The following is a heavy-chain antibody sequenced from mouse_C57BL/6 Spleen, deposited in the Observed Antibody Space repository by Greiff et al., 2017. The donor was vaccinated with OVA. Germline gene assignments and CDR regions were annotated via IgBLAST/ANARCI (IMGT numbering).Heavy chain of an antibody. V-gene: IGHV1-72*01. CDR3: ARLDGSSSAWFAY. Sequence: QVHVKQPGAELVKPGASVKLSCKASGYTFTSYWMHWVKQRPGRGLEWIGRIDPNSGGTKYNEKFKSKATLTVDKPSSTAYMQLSSLTSEDSAVYYGARLDGSSSAWFAYWGQGTLVTVSA. J-gene: IGHJ3*01. CDR2: IDPNSGGT. D-gene: IGHD1-1*01. CDR1: GYTFTSYW.